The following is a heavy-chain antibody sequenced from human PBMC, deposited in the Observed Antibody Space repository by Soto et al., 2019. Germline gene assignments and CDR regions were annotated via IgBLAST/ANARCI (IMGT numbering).Heavy chain of an antibody. CDR1: GFTFKSYG. Sequence: SGGSLRLSCAASGFTFKSYGMHWVRQAPGKGLEWVAVISYDGSYQYYSDSVKGRFTISRDNSKNTLNLQMNSLRVEDSAMYYCAKKVNSGPGSQYFDYWGQGTLVTVSS. V-gene: IGHV3-30*18. J-gene: IGHJ4*02. CDR2: ISYDGSYQ. CDR3: AKKVNSGPGSQYFDY. D-gene: IGHD3-10*01.